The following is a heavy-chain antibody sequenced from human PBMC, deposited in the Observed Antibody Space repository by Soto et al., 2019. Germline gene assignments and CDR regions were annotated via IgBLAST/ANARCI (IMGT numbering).Heavy chain of an antibody. J-gene: IGHJ6*04. Sequence: XXSLRLSFVVSGLRLSDYWMRWIRQAPGKGLEWVATINPDGSGKWYVDSVKGRFTISRDNARNSLYLKMNSLRAEDTALFYCASPLDLDVWGKGTTVTVSS. CDR2: INPDGSGK. V-gene: IGHV3-7*01. CDR3: ASPLDLDV. CDR1: GLRLSDYW.